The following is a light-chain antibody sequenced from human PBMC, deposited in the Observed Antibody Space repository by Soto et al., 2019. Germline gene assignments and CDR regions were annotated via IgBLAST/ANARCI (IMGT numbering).Light chain of an antibody. CDR1: SSDIGGYNY. CDR3: TSYAGSNNLV. J-gene: IGLJ3*02. V-gene: IGLV2-8*01. Sequence: QSALTQPPSASGSPGQSGTISCTGTSSDIGGYNYVSWYQQHPGKAPKLIIYEVSQRPSGVPDRFSGSKSGNTASLTVSGLQAEDEADYYCTSYAGSNNLVFAGGTKVTVL. CDR2: EVS.